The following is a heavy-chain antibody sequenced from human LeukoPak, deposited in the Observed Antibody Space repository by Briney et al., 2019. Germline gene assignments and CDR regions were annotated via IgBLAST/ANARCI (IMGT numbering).Heavy chain of an antibody. D-gene: IGHD1-26*01. CDR1: GFAFSSYA. V-gene: IGHV3-23*01. Sequence: GGSLRLSCAASGFAFSSYAMSWVRQAPGKGLEWVPAISGSGGSTYYADSVKGRSTISRDNSKNTLYLQMNSLRVEDTAVYYCARVKVGITYWFDPWGQGTLVTVSS. CDR2: ISGSGGST. CDR3: ARVKVGITYWFDP. J-gene: IGHJ5*02.